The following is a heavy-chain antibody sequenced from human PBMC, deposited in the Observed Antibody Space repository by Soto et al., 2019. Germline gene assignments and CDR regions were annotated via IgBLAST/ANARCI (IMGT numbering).Heavy chain of an antibody. CDR3: ARSHSYYDILTGYSPYYYYYGMDV. J-gene: IGHJ6*02. V-gene: IGHV1-69*13. Sequence: SVKVSCKASGGTFSSYAISWVRQAPGQGLEWMGGIITIFGTANYAQKFQGRVTITADESTSTAYMELSCLRSEDTAVYYCARSHSYYDILTGYSPYYYYYGMDVWGQGTTVTVSS. D-gene: IGHD3-9*01. CDR2: IITIFGTA. CDR1: GGTFSSYA.